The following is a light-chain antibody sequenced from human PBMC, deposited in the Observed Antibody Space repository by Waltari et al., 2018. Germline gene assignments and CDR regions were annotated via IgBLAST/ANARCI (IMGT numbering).Light chain of an antibody. CDR1: SGSVSTRYY. CDR2: STN. CDR3: VLYMGSGTWV. V-gene: IGLV8-61*01. J-gene: IGLJ3*02. Sequence: QTVVTQEPSFSVSPGRTVPLTCGLSSGSVSTRYYPSWYQQTPDQSPRTLIYSTNTRSSGVPDRFSGSILGNKAALTITGAQADDESDYYCVLYMGSGTWVFGGGTKLTVL.